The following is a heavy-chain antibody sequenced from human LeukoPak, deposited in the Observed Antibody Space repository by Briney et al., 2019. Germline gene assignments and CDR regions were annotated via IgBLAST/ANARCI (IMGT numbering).Heavy chain of an antibody. CDR3: AREFIVVVPAASRLYYYYMDV. J-gene: IGHJ6*03. D-gene: IGHD2-2*01. V-gene: IGHV1-8*03. CDR1: GYTFTSYD. Sequence: ASVKVSCKASGYTFTSYDINWVRQATGQGLEWMGWMNPNSGNTGYAQKFQGRVTITRNTSISTAYMELSSLRSEDTAVYYCAREFIVVVPAASRLYYYYMDVWGKGTTVTISS. CDR2: MNPNSGNT.